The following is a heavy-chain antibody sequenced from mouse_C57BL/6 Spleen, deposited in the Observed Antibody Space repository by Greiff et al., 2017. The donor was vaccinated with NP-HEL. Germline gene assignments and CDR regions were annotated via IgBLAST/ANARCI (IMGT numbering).Heavy chain of an antibody. Sequence: QVQLQQSGAELVRPGTSVKVSCKASGYAFTNYLIEWVKQRPGQGLEWIGVINPGSGGTNYNEKFKGKATLTADKSSSTAYMQLSSLTSEDSAVYFCARMRGSSYAMDYWGQGTSVTVSS. J-gene: IGHJ4*01. D-gene: IGHD1-1*01. V-gene: IGHV1-54*01. CDR1: GYAFTNYL. CDR2: INPGSGGT. CDR3: ARMRGSSYAMDY.